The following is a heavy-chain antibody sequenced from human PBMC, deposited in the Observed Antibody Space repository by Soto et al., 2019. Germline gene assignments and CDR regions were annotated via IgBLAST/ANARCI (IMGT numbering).Heavy chain of an antibody. CDR1: GYTFSPYW. V-gene: IGHV3-74*01. CDR3: VRDRGYPDSFDV. Sequence: GGSLRLSCVGSGYTFSPYWMSWVRQAPVKGLEWVSRINSEGTFTPYADSVKGRFTISRDNAKNTLYLQMHSLRAEDTALYFCVRDRGYPDSFDVWGRGTMVTVS. D-gene: IGHD1-1*01. J-gene: IGHJ3*01. CDR2: INSEGTFT.